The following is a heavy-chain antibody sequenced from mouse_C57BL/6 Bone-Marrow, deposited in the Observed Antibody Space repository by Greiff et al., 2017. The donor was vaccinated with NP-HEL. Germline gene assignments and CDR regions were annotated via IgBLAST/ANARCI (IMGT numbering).Heavy chain of an antibody. Sequence: VQLQQSGPELVKPGASVKISCKASGYTFTDYYMNWVKQSHGKSLEWIGDINPNNGGTSYNQKFKGKATLTVDKSSSTAYMELRSLTSEDSAVYYCARRGLYYGNLYAMDYWGQGTSVTVSS. CDR1: GYTFTDYY. CDR3: ARRGLYYGNLYAMDY. V-gene: IGHV1-26*01. J-gene: IGHJ4*01. D-gene: IGHD2-1*01. CDR2: INPNNGGT.